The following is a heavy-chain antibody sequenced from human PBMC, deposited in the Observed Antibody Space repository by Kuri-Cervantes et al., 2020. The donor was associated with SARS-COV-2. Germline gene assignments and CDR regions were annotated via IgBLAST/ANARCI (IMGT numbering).Heavy chain of an antibody. CDR3: AKDAVLLWFGDSGISYYMDV. CDR2: IRYDGSNK. J-gene: IGHJ6*03. CDR1: GFTFSSYG. V-gene: IGHV3-30*02. D-gene: IGHD3-10*01. Sequence: GESLKISCAASGFTFSSYGMHWVRQAPGKGLEWVAFIRYDGSNKYYADSVKGRFTISRDNSKNTLYLQMNSLRAEDTAVYYCAKDAVLLWFGDSGISYYMDVRGKGTTVTVSS.